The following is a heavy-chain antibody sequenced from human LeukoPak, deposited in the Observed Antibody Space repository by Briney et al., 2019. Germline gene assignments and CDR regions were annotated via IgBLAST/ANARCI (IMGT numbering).Heavy chain of an antibody. CDR2: IYSGGST. V-gene: IGHV3-53*04. Sequence: PGGSLRLSCAASGFTVSSNYMSWVRQAPGKGLEWVSVIYSGGSTYYADSVKGRFTISRHNSKNTLYLQMNSLRAEDTAVYYCARDVRYSGSYHELWGQGTLVTVSS. D-gene: IGHD1-26*01. J-gene: IGHJ4*02. CDR1: GFTVSSNY. CDR3: ARDVRYSGSYHEL.